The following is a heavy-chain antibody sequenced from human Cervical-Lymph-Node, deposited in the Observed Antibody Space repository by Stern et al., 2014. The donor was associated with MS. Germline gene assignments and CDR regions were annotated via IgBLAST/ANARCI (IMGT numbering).Heavy chain of an antibody. Sequence: VQLVESGAEVKKPGASVKVSCKASGYTFTRNAIHWVRQAPGQRLEWMGWVNAGNGDTKYSQKFQGRVTITRDTSASTAYMELSSLDPEDTAVYYCARVEKGDSYGYWGQGTLITVSS. CDR1: GYTFTRNA. J-gene: IGHJ4*02. CDR3: ARVEKGDSYGY. V-gene: IGHV1-3*01. CDR2: VNAGNGDT. D-gene: IGHD2-21*02.